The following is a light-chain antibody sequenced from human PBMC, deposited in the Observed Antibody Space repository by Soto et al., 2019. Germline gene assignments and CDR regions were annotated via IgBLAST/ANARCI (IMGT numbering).Light chain of an antibody. CDR2: EVS. Sequence: QSALTQPASVSGSPGQSITISCTATSSDVGGYNYVSWYQQHPGKAPKVMIYEVSNRPSGVSNRFSGSKSGNTASLTISGLQAEDEADYYCSSYTSSSTYVFGTGTKLTVL. V-gene: IGLV2-14*01. CDR3: SSYTSSSTYV. CDR1: SSDVGGYNY. J-gene: IGLJ1*01.